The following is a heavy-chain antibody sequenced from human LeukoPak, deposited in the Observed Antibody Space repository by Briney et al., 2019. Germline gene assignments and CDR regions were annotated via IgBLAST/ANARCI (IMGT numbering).Heavy chain of an antibody. CDR1: GYTFTGYY. V-gene: IGHV1-2*02. CDR2: INPNSGGT. D-gene: IGHD4-17*01. CDR3: ATLYGDYEVLYY. Sequence: ASVKVSCKASGYTFTGYYMHWVRQAPGQGLEWMEWINPNSGGTNYAQKFQGRVTMTRDTSISTAYMELSRLRSDDTAVYYCATLYGDYEVLYYWGQGTLVTVSS. J-gene: IGHJ4*02.